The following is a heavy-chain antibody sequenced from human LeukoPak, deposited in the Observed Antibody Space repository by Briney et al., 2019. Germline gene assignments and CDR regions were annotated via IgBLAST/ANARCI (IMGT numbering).Heavy chain of an antibody. CDR3: ARELRYFDWLFDY. J-gene: IGHJ4*02. D-gene: IGHD3-9*01. V-gene: IGHV3-9*01. Sequence: PGGSLRLSCAASGFTFDDYAMHWVRQAPGKGLEWVSGISWNSGSIGYADSVKGRFTISRDNAKNSLYLQMNSLRAEDTAVYYCARELRYFDWLFDYWGQGTLVTVSS. CDR1: GFTFDDYA. CDR2: ISWNSGSI.